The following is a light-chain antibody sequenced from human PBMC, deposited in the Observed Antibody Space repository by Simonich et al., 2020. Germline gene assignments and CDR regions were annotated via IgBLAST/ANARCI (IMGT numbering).Light chain of an antibody. CDR1: QSLVHSDGNTY. CDR2: KVS. Sequence: DVVMTQSPLSLPVTLGQPASISCRSSQSLVHSDGNTYLNWFQQRPGQSPRRLSYKVSNRDSGGPDRFSGSGSGTDFTLKISRVEAEDVGVYYCMQGTHWPPWTFGQGTKVEIK. CDR3: MQGTHWPPWT. V-gene: IGKV2-30*02. J-gene: IGKJ1*01.